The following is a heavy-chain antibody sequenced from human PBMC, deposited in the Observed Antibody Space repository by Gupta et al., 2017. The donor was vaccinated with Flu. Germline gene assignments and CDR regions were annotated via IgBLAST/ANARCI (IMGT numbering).Heavy chain of an antibody. CDR3: AREPYAYHYLDV. Sequence: EVQLVGSGGGLVRAGGSLALSCTGSGLLFIYLRINWVRLAPGKWLEWLSSISTTETYTDYADSVEGRFTISRDNAKNSSYLQMHGLRVEDTAVYFCAREPYAYHYLDVWGRGTTVIVSS. D-gene: IGHD2-2*01. V-gene: IGHV3-21*02. CDR2: ISTTETYT. CDR1: GLLFIYLR. J-gene: IGHJ6*04.